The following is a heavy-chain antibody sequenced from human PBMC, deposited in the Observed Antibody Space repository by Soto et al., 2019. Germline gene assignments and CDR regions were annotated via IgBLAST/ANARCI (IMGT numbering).Heavy chain of an antibody. V-gene: IGHV5-10-1*03. CDR3: ARGPSSSARFDYWFDP. Sequence: VQLEQSGTEVKTPGESLNISCLCSGYSFSTYWIHWVRQVPGKGLEWIGRINPTDSYTNYSPSFQGHVTMSVDRSRATAFLQWTSLRASDTAIYYCARGPSSSARFDYWFDPWGQGTLVTVSS. CDR2: INPTDSYT. J-gene: IGHJ5*02. CDR1: GYSFSTYW. D-gene: IGHD6-6*01.